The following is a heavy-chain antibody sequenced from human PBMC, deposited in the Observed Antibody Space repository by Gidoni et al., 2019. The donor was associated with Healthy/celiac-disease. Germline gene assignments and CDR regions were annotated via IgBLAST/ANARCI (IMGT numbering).Heavy chain of an antibody. CDR1: GGSFSGYY. Sequence: QVQLQQWGAGLLKPSETLSLTCAVYGGSFSGYYWSWIRQPPGKGLEWIGEINHSGSTNYNPSLKSRVTISVDTSKNQFSLKLSSVTAADTAVYYCARGGGWQQLVRRNWFDPWGQETLVTVSS. V-gene: IGHV4-34*01. CDR3: ARGGGWQQLVRRNWFDP. CDR2: INHSGST. D-gene: IGHD6-13*01. J-gene: IGHJ5*02.